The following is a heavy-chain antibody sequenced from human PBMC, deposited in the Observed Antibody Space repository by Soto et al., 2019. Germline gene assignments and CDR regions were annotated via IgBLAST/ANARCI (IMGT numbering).Heavy chain of an antibody. Sequence: PGGSLRLSCAASGFTFSSYDMHWVRQATGKGLEWVSAIGTAGDTYYPGSVKGRFTISRENAKNSLYLQMNSLRAEDTAVYYCARAPGGVTTPYYYYGMDVWGQGTTVTVSS. D-gene: IGHD4-17*01. J-gene: IGHJ6*02. V-gene: IGHV3-13*01. CDR1: GFTFSSYD. CDR2: IGTAGDT. CDR3: ARAPGGVTTPYYYYGMDV.